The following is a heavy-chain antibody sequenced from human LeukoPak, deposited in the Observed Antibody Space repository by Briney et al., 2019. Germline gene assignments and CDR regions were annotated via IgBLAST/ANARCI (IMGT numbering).Heavy chain of an antibody. V-gene: IGHV4-61*02. CDR2: IYSST. CDR1: GGSISSGGYY. J-gene: IGHJ4*02. Sequence: PSETLSLTCTVSGGSISSGGYYWSWLRQPAGKGLEWIGRIYSSTNYNPFFKSRVTISVDTSKNQFSLKLSSVTAADTAVYYCARERRSGSYYYFDYWGQGTLVTVSS. CDR3: ARERRSGSYYYFDY. D-gene: IGHD1-26*01.